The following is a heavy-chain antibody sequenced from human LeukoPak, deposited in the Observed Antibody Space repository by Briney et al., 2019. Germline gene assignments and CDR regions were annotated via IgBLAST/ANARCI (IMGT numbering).Heavy chain of an antibody. Sequence: GGSLRLSCAASGFTFSIFAMSWVRQVPGKGLEWVSSISSSGNYIDYADSVKGRFTVSRDNAKNSLYLQMHSLRAEDTAVYYCARAVSGSGSNWGQGTLVTVSS. CDR3: ARAVSGSGSN. CDR1: GFTFSIFA. CDR2: ISSSGNYI. V-gene: IGHV3-21*01. J-gene: IGHJ4*02. D-gene: IGHD3-10*01.